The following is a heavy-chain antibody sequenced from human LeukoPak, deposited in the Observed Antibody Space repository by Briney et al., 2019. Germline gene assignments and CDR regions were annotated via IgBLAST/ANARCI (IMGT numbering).Heavy chain of an antibody. CDR1: GFTFSSYA. J-gene: IGHJ4*02. CDR3: AKDQHCKFYYDSSGYYDY. Sequence: GGSLRLSCAASGFTFSSYAMSWVRQAPGKGLEWVSAISGSGGSTYYADSVKGRFTISRDNSKNTLYLQMNSLRAEDTAVYYCAKDQHCKFYYDSSGYYDYWAREPWSPPPQ. D-gene: IGHD3-22*01. CDR2: ISGSGGST. V-gene: IGHV3-23*01.